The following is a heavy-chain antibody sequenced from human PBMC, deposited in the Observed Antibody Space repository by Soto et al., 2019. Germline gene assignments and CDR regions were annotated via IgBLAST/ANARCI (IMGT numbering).Heavy chain of an antibody. J-gene: IGHJ5*02. D-gene: IGHD6-13*01. V-gene: IGHV2-70*11. CDR3: ARQYSSSPLDWFDP. CDR2: IDWDDDK. Sequence: SGPRLVNPTQTLRLTCTFSGFSLSTSGMCVSWIRQPPGKALEWLARIDWDDDKYYSTSLETRLTISKDTSKNQVVLTMTNMDPVDTATYYCARQYSSSPLDWFDPWGQ. CDR1: GFSLSTSGMC.